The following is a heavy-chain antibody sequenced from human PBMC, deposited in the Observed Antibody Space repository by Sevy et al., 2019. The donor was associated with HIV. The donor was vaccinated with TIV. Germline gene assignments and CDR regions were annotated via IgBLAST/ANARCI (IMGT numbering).Heavy chain of an antibody. V-gene: IGHV1-24*01. D-gene: IGHD3-22*01. CDR3: ATTKDYYESSGSPFDY. J-gene: IGHJ4*02. Sequence: ASVKVSCKVSGYTLTKLDMHWVRHAPGKGLEWMGCFDPEDGETIYAQKFQGRLTMTEDTSTDTAYMDLSSLRSEDTAVYFCATTKDYYESSGSPFDYWGQGTVVTVSS. CDR1: GYTLTKLD. CDR2: FDPEDGET.